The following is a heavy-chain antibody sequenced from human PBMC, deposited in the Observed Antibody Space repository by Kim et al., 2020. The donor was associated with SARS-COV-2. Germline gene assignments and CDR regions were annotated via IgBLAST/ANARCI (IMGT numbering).Heavy chain of an antibody. Sequence: SETLSLTCTVSGGSISSGGYYWSWIRQHPGKGLEWIGYIYYSGSTYYNPSLKSRVTISVDTSKNQFSLKLSSVTAADTAVYYCARDSAYGLLLRYFDYWGQGTLVTVSS. J-gene: IGHJ4*02. CDR1: GGSISSGGYY. D-gene: IGHD3-22*01. CDR2: IYYSGST. CDR3: ARDSAYGLLLRYFDY. V-gene: IGHV4-31*03.